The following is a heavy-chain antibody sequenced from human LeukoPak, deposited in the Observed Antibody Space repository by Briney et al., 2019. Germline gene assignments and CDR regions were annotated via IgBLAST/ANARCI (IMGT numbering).Heavy chain of an antibody. D-gene: IGHD3-22*01. J-gene: IGHJ4*02. CDR1: GGTFSSYA. V-gene: IGHV1-69*05. CDR3: ARDLLGSSGVSFDY. CDR2: IIPIFGTA. Sequence: ASVKVSCKASGGTFSSYAISWVRQAPGQGLEWMGRIIPIFGTANYAQKLQGRVTMTTDTSTSTAYMELRSLRSDDTAVYYCARDLLGSSGVSFDYWGQGTLVTVSS.